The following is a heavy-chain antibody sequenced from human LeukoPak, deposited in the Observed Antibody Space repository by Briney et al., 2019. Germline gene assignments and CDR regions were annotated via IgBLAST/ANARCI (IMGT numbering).Heavy chain of an antibody. CDR2: IIPIFGTA. CDR3: ARWEMNYSGYDGDWFDP. CDR1: GGTFSSYA. D-gene: IGHD5-12*01. J-gene: IGHJ5*02. Sequence: GSSVKVSCKASGGTFSSYAISWERQAPGQGLEWMGGIIPIFGTANYAQKFQGRVTITADKSTSTAYMELSSLRSEDTAVYYCARWEMNYSGYDGDWFDPWGQGTLVTVSS. V-gene: IGHV1-69*06.